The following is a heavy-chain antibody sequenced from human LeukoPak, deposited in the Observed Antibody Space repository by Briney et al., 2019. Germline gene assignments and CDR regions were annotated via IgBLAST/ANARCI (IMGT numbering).Heavy chain of an antibody. V-gene: IGHV3-21*01. D-gene: IGHD2-8*01. CDR2: IDGSGTYI. CDR1: GFTFSSDK. J-gene: IGHJ4*02. CDR3: ARGSDCTNGVCHFDY. Sequence: PGGSLRLSCAASGFTFSSDKMNLVRQAPGKGLEWVSSIDGSGTYIFYAHSVKGRFTISRDNAKNSLFLQMNRLRAEDTAVYYCARGSDCTNGVCHFDYWGQGTLVTVSS.